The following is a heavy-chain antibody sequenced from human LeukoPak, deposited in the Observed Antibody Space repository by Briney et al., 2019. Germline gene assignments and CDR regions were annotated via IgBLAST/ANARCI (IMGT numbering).Heavy chain of an antibody. D-gene: IGHD2-2*01. CDR2: ISAYNGNT. J-gene: IGHJ6*02. CDR3: ARAGVRYCSSTSCSYGMDV. CDR1: GYTFTSYG. V-gene: IGHV1-18*01. Sequence: ASVKVSCKASGYTFTSYGISWVRQAPGQGLEWMGWISAYNGNTNYAQKLQGRVTMTTDTSTSTAYMELGSLRSDDTAVYYCARAGVRYCSSTSCSYGMDVWGQGTTVTVSS.